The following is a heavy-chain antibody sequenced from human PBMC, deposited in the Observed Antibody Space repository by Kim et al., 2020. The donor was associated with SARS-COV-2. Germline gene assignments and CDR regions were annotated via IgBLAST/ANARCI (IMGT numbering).Heavy chain of an antibody. J-gene: IGHJ6*02. CDR3: ARYLDIVVVPAVNNYYYYYGMDV. V-gene: IGHV1-69*13. CDR1: GGTFSSYA. CDR2: IIPIFGTA. Sequence: SVKVSCKASGGTFSSYAISWVRQAPGQGLEWMGGIIPIFGTANYAQKFQGRVTITADESTSTAYMELSSLRSEDTAVYYCARYLDIVVVPAVNNYYYYYGMDVWGQGTTVTVSS. D-gene: IGHD2-2*01.